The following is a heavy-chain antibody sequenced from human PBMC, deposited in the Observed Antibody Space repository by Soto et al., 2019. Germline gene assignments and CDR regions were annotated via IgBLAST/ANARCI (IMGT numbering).Heavy chain of an antibody. CDR3: ARDSESMDSICWYRAFDI. V-gene: IGHV4-31*03. D-gene: IGHD6-19*01. Sequence: QVQLQESGPGLVKPSQTLSLPCTVSGGSISSGGYYWSWIRQQPGKVLEWIGYISYRGSTYYDPSLKSRVTISGDTSKNQYSLKLSSGTAADTAVYYCARDSESMDSICWYRAFDIWGQGTMVTVSS. CDR2: ISYRGST. J-gene: IGHJ3*02. CDR1: GGSISSGGYY.